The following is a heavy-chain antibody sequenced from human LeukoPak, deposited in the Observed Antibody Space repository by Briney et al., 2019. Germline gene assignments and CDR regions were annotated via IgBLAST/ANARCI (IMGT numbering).Heavy chain of an antibody. J-gene: IGHJ4*02. D-gene: IGHD2-2*01. Sequence: GGSLRLSCAASGFTFSSYSMNWVRQAPGKGLEWVSYISSSSSTIYYADSVKGRFTISRDNAKNSLYLQMNSLRAEDTAVYYCASPPYCSSTSCSDYWGQGTLVTVSS. CDR2: ISSSSSTI. CDR1: GFTFSSYS. CDR3: ASPPYCSSTSCSDY. V-gene: IGHV3-48*04.